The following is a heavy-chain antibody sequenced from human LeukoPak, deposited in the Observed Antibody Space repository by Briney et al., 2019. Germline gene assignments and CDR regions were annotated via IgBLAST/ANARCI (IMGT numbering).Heavy chain of an antibody. CDR1: GFTFNNYW. V-gene: IGHV3-7*01. Sequence: GGSLRLSCAASGFTFNNYWMNWVRQAPGKGLEWVANIKQDGSEKYYVDSVKGRFTISRDNAKNSLYLQMNSLRAEDTAVYYCARAVTTALDYWGQGTLVTVSS. CDR3: ARAVTTALDY. D-gene: IGHD4-17*01. CDR2: IKQDGSEK. J-gene: IGHJ4*02.